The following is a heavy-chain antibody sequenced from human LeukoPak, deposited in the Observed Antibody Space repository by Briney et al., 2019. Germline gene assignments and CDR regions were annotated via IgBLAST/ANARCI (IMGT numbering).Heavy chain of an antibody. CDR1: GFTFNYYE. D-gene: IGHD2-2*01. J-gene: IGHJ4*02. CDR3: AKPMEYQLLSDY. Sequence: GGSLRLSCVASGFTFNYYEMNWVRQAPGKGLEWVSHITRSGAVKYYTDSVKGRFTISRDNSKNTLYLQMNSLRAEDTAVYYCAKPMEYQLLSDYWGQGTLVTVSS. CDR2: ITRSGAVK. V-gene: IGHV3-48*03.